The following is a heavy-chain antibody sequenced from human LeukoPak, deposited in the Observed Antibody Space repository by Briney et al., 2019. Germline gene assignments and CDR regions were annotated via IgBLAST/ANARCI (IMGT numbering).Heavy chain of an antibody. J-gene: IGHJ4*02. CDR1: GDSISSGSYY. CDR2: IYYSGST. Sequence: SETLSLTCTVSGDSISSGSYYWGWIRQPPGKGLEWIGSIYYSGSTYYNPSLKSRVTISVDTSKNQFSLKLSSVTAADTAVYFCAREEDPKPKYDYWGQGTLVTVSS. V-gene: IGHV4-39*02. CDR3: AREEDPKPKYDY.